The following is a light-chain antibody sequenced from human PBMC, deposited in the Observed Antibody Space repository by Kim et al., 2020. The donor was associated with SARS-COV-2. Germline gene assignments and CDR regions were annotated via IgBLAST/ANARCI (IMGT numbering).Light chain of an antibody. J-gene: IGKJ4*01. V-gene: IGKV1-9*01. CDR3: QQLSSYPRT. CDR2: AAS. Sequence: ASVGDRVTITCRASQDISSYLAWYQQKPGKAPKLLIYAASTLQTGVPSRFSGSESGTEFTLTISSLQPEDFAAYYCQQLSSYPRTFGGVTKVDIK. CDR1: QDISSY.